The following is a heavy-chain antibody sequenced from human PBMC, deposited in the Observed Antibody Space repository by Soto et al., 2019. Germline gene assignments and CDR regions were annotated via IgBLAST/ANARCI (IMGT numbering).Heavy chain of an antibody. CDR3: ARGVPAARYNWFDP. V-gene: IGHV4-59*01. D-gene: IGHD2-2*01. Sequence: SETLSLTCTVSGGSISSYYWSWIRQPPGKGLEWIGYIYYSGSTNYNPSLKSRVTISVDTSKNQFSLKLSSVTAADTAVYYCARGVPAARYNWFDPWGQGTLVTVSS. CDR2: IYYSGST. J-gene: IGHJ5*02. CDR1: GGSISSYY.